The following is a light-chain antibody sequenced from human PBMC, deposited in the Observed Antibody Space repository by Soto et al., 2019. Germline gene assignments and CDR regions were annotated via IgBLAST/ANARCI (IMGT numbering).Light chain of an antibody. Sequence: EIVLTQSPATLSLSPGERATLSCRASQSVSSYLAWYQQKPGQAPRLLIYDASSRATGIPARFSGSGSGTDFTLTISSLEPEDFAVDYCQQRSNWPPVFTFGPGTKVDIK. J-gene: IGKJ3*01. CDR3: QQRSNWPPVFT. CDR1: QSVSSY. CDR2: DAS. V-gene: IGKV3-11*01.